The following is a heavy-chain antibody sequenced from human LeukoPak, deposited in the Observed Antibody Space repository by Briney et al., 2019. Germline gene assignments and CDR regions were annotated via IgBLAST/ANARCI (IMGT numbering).Heavy chain of an antibody. J-gene: IGHJ4*02. Sequence: GGSLRLSCEVSGFTFSDHYMSWSRQAPGKRLEWGSYISSGSTYTNYADSVEGRFTISRDNAKNSLYLQMNSLRAEDTAVYYCARGDYGGDYFDYWGQGTLVTVSS. D-gene: IGHD4-23*01. V-gene: IGHV3-11*05. CDR2: ISSGSTYT. CDR1: GFTFSDHY. CDR3: ARGDYGGDYFDY.